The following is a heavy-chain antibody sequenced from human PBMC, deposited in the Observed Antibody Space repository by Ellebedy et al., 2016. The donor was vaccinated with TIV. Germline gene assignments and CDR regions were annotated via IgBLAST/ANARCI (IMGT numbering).Heavy chain of an antibody. J-gene: IGHJ1*01. CDR3: MFKGLSARLY. CDR2: IFSAADGGET. CDR1: GFTVTTNY. Sequence: GESLKISCAASGFTVTTNYMNWVRQAPGKGLEWVSVIFSAADGGETPYADSVKGRFTISRDSSKNTLYFQMNSLRAEDTAVYYCMFKGLSARLYWGQGTLVTVSS. D-gene: IGHD6-6*01. V-gene: IGHV3-53*01.